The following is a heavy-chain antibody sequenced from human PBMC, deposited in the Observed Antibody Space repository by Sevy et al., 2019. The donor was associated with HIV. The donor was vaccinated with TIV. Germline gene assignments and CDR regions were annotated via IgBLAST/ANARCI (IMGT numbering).Heavy chain of an antibody. Sequence: GGSLRLSCATSGFTFSSYGMHWVRQAPGKGLEWVAFIRYDGSIKYYADSVKGRFTISRDKSKNTLYLQMNSLRAEDKAMYYCSRFGGSIVVVPAAAYYYYYYGMDVWGQGTTVTVSS. CDR1: GFTFSSYG. J-gene: IGHJ6*02. CDR3: SRFGGSIVVVPAAAYYYYYYGMDV. CDR2: IRYDGSIK. D-gene: IGHD2-2*01. V-gene: IGHV3-30*02.